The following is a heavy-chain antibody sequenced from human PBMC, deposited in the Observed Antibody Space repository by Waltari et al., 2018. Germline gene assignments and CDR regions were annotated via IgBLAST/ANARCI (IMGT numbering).Heavy chain of an antibody. Sequence: GKGLELVGRIKSKTDGGTTDYAAPVKGRFTISRDDSKNTLYLQMNSLKTEDTAVYYCTTDILVRGVMGVDYWGQGTLVTVSS. D-gene: IGHD3-10*01. CDR3: TTDILVRGVMGVDY. CDR2: IKSKTDGGTT. J-gene: IGHJ4*02. V-gene: IGHV3-15*01.